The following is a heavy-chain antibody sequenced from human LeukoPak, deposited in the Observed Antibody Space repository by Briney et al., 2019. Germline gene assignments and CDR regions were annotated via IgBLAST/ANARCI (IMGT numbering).Heavy chain of an antibody. CDR2: IKSKTDGGTT. Sequence: GGSLRLSCAASGFTFSNAWMSWVRQAPGKGLEWVGRIKSKTDGGTTDYAAPVKGRLTISRDDSKNTLYLQMNSLKTEDTAVYYCTTDSRDGYNFGRHFDYWGQETLVTVSS. CDR3: TTDSRDGYNFGRHFDY. CDR1: GFTFSNAW. J-gene: IGHJ4*02. V-gene: IGHV3-15*01. D-gene: IGHD5-24*01.